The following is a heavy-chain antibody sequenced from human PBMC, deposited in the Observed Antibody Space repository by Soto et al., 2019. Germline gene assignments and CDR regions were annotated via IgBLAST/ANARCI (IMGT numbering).Heavy chain of an antibody. CDR2: IYYSGST. CDR1: GGSISSYY. Sequence: PSETLSLTCTVSGGSISSYYWSWIRQPPGKGLEWIGYIYYSGSTNYNPSLKSRVTISVDTSKNQFSLKLSSVTAADTAVYYCARDGLTMVRGVSYYYGMDVWGQGTTVT. V-gene: IGHV4-59*13. D-gene: IGHD3-10*01. J-gene: IGHJ6*02. CDR3: ARDGLTMVRGVSYYYGMDV.